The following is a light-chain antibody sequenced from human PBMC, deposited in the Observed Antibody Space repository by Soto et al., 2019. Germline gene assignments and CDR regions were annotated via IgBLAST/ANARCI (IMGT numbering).Light chain of an antibody. CDR2: AAS. Sequence: DIQMTQSPSFLSASVGDRVAITCRARQGISNYLAWYQQKPGKVPNLLIYAASTLQSGVPTRFSGSGSGTDFTLTISSLQPEDVANYYCQKYNSAPFTVGPGTKVDIQ. V-gene: IGKV1-27*01. CDR1: QGISNY. J-gene: IGKJ3*01. CDR3: QKYNSAPFT.